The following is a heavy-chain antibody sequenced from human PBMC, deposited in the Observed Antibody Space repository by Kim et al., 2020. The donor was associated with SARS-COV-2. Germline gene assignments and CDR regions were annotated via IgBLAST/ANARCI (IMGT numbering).Heavy chain of an antibody. Sequence: GGSLRLSCAASGFTFSSYSMNWVRQAPGKGLEWVSSISSSSSYIYYADSVKGRFTISRDNAKNSLYLQMNSLRAEDTAVYYCARDSPGDYYYYGMDVWGQGTTATVSS. CDR3: ARDSPGDYYYYGMDV. D-gene: IGHD4-17*01. V-gene: IGHV3-21*01. CDR2: ISSSSSYI. J-gene: IGHJ6*02. CDR1: GFTFSSYS.